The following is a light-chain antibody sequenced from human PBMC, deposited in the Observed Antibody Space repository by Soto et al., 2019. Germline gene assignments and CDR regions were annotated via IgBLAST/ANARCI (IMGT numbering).Light chain of an antibody. CDR1: SSDVGGYNY. CDR3: SSYTTISPYV. CDR2: DVS. V-gene: IGLV2-14*01. Sequence: QSALTQPASVSGSPGQSITISCTGTSSDVGGYNYVSWHQQHPGKVPKLMIYDVSYRPSGVSNRFSGSKSGNTASLTISGLQAEDEADYYCSSYTTISPYVFGTGTKLTVL. J-gene: IGLJ1*01.